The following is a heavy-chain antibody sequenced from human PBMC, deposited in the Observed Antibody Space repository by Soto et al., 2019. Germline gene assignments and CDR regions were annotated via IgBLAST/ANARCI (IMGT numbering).Heavy chain of an antibody. J-gene: IGHJ6*02. CDR3: ARRLIGSSWYGIHYYYGMDV. CDR1: GGTFSSYA. CDR2: IIPIFGTA. Sequence: SVKVSCKASGGTFSSYAISWVRQAPGQGLEWMGGIIPIFGTANYAQKFQGRVTITADESTSTAYMELSSLRSEDTAVYYCARRLIGSSWYGIHYYYGMDVWGQGTTVTVSS. V-gene: IGHV1-69*13. D-gene: IGHD6-13*01.